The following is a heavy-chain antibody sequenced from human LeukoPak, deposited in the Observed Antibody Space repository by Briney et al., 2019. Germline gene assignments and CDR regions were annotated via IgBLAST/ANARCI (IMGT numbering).Heavy chain of an antibody. CDR3: ARGDWVGSSVFDY. V-gene: IGHV1-2*02. CDR2: INPNSGGT. CDR1: GYTFTGYY. J-gene: IGHJ4*02. D-gene: IGHD6-6*01. Sequence: ASVKVSCKASGYTFTGYYMHWVRQAPGQGLEWMGWINPNSGGTNYAQKFQGRVTMTRDTSISTAYMELSRLRSEDTAVYYCARGDWVGSSVFDYWGQGTLVTVSS.